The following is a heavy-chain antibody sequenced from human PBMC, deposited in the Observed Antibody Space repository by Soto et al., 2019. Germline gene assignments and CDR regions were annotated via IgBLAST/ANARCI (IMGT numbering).Heavy chain of an antibody. CDR2: IIPIFGTA. D-gene: IGHD3-22*01. V-gene: IGHV1-69*01. Sequence: SVKVSCKASGGTFSSYAISWVRQAPGQGLEWMGGIIPIFGTANYAQKFQGRVTITADESTSTAYMELSSLRSEDTAVYYCARELVGGYYDSSGYPASGWGQGTTVTVSS. CDR3: ARELVGGYYDSSGYPASG. J-gene: IGHJ6*02. CDR1: GGTFSSYA.